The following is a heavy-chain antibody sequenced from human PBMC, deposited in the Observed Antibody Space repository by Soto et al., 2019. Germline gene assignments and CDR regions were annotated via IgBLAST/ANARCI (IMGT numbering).Heavy chain of an antibody. CDR2: IYYSGST. CDR3: ARHYYDILTGSYGMDV. D-gene: IGHD3-9*01. V-gene: IGHV4-59*08. CDR1: GGSIISYY. J-gene: IGHJ6*02. Sequence: SETLSLTCTVSGGSIISYYWSWIRQPPGKGLEWIGYIYYSGSTNYNPSLKSRVTISVDTSKNQFSLKLSSVTAADTAVYYCARHYYDILTGSYGMDVWGQGTTVTVSS.